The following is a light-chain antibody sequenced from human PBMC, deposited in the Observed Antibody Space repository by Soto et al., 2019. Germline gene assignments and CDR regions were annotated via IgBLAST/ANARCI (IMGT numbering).Light chain of an antibody. CDR1: QGISSY. J-gene: IGKJ1*01. CDR2: AAS. Sequence: DIQLTQSPSFLSASVGDRVTITCRASQGISSYLAWYQQNPGKAPKLLIYAASTLQSGVPSRFSGSGSGTEFTLTISSLQPEDFATYYCQQLNSYLGTFGQGTKVEIK. CDR3: QQLNSYLGT. V-gene: IGKV1-9*01.